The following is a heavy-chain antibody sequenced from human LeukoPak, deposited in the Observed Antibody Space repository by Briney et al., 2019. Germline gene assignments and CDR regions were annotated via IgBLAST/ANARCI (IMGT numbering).Heavy chain of an antibody. CDR3: ASSAAAAAFDY. D-gene: IGHD6-13*01. J-gene: IGHJ4*02. V-gene: IGHV4-34*01. CDR1: GGSFSGYY. Sequence: SETLSLTCAVYGGSFSGYYWSWIRQPPGKGLQWIGEINHSGSTNYNPSLKSRVTISVDTSKNQFSLKLSSVTAADTAVYYCASSAAAAAFDYWGQGTLVTVSS. CDR2: INHSGST.